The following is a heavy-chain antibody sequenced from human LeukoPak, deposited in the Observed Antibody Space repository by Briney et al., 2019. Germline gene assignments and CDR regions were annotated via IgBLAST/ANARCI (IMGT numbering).Heavy chain of an antibody. V-gene: IGHV4-59*01. CDR3: ARDTRSCDTSGYYYFDY. D-gene: IGHD3-22*01. Sequence: SETLSLTCSVSGASTTSYYWNWIRQAPGKGLEWIGYIYSDGTTSYSPSLRSRVTISIDTSRNQFSLKLSSVTAADAAVYYCARDTRSCDTSGYYYFDYWGQGALVTVSS. CDR2: IYSDGTT. CDR1: GASTTSYY. J-gene: IGHJ4*02.